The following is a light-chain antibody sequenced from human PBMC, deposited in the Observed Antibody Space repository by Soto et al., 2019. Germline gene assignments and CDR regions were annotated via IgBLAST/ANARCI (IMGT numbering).Light chain of an antibody. CDR3: TSYTTISTLYV. J-gene: IGLJ1*01. V-gene: IGLV2-14*01. Sequence: QSALTQPASVSGSPGQSITISCTGTHSDIGAYNYVSWYQQHPGEVPKLMIYEVSNRPPGVSNRFSGSKSGNTASLTISGSQAEDEADYYCTSYTTISTLYVFGSGTKVTVL. CDR1: HSDIGAYNY. CDR2: EVS.